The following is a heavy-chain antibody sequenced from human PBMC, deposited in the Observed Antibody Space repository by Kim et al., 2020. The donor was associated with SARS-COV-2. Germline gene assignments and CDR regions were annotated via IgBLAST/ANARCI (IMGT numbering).Heavy chain of an antibody. CDR2: M. Sequence: MYHAESGKGPFTISRDNAKNPLYLQMNSLRAEDTAVYYCAKTTVTTHFDYWGQGTLVTVSS. CDR3: AKTTVTTHFDY. V-gene: IGHV3-21*01. J-gene: IGHJ4*02. D-gene: IGHD4-4*01.